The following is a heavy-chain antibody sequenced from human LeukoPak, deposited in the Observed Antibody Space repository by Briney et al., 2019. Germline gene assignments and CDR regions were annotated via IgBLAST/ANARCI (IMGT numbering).Heavy chain of an antibody. CDR2: VDPEDGET. CDR3: ARWYDFWSGYFDY. D-gene: IGHD3-3*01. J-gene: IGHJ4*02. V-gene: IGHV1-69-2*01. CDR1: GYTFTDYY. Sequence: ASVKVSCKASGYTFTDYYMHWVQQAPGKGLEWMGRVDPEDGETIYAEKFQGRVTITADTSTDTAYMELSSLRSEDTAVYYCARWYDFWSGYFDYWGQGTLVTVSS.